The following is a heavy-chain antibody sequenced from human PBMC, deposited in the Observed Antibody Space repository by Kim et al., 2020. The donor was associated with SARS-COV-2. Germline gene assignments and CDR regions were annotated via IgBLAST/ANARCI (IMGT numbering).Heavy chain of an antibody. V-gene: IGHV3-23*01. J-gene: IGHJ4*02. CDR2: ISGSGGST. CDR1: GFTFSSYA. D-gene: IGHD2-15*01. CDR3: AEDRQYGGKTDGYYFDY. Sequence: GGSLRLSCAASGFTFSSYAMSWVRQAPGKGLEWVSAISGSGGSTYYADSVKGRFTISRDNSKNTLYLQMNSLRAEDTAVYYCAEDRQYGGKTDGYYFDYWGQGTRVTVSS.